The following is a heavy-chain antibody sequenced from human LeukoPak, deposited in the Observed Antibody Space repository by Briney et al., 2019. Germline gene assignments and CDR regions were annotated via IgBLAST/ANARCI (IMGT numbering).Heavy chain of an antibody. CDR2: IIPIFGTA. D-gene: IGHD3-3*01. J-gene: IGHJ6*02. CDR1: GGTFSSYA. V-gene: IGHV1-69*13. Sequence: SVKVSCKASGGTFSSYAISWVRQAPGQGLEWMGGIIPIFGTANYAQKFQGRVTITADESTSTAYMELSSLRSEDTAVYYCARDFLGVYYDFWSGPRSGGMDVWGQGTTVTVSS. CDR3: ARDFLGVYYDFWSGPRSGGMDV.